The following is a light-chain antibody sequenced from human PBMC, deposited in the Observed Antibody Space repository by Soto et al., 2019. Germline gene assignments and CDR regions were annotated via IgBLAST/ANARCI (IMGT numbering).Light chain of an antibody. CDR2: SSN. J-gene: IGLJ2*01. Sequence: QSVLTQPPSTSVTPGQRVTMSCSGSSSNIGSNSVNWYQQLPGTAPKLLIYSSNQRPSGVPDRISGSKSGTSASLAISGLQSEDEADYYCATWDDSLNGPVFGGGPKLTVL. CDR1: SSNIGSNS. CDR3: ATWDDSLNGPV. V-gene: IGLV1-44*01.